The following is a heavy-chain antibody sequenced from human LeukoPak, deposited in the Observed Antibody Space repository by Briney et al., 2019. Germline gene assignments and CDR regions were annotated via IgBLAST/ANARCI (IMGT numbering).Heavy chain of an antibody. CDR3: AKDALRFLEWSPGTIDY. Sequence: GGSLRLSCAASGFTFSSYAMSWVRQAPGKGLEWVSAISGSGGSTYYADSVKGRFTTSRDNSKNTLYLQMNSLRAEDTAVYYCAKDALRFLEWSPGTIDYWGQGTLVTVSS. D-gene: IGHD3-3*01. J-gene: IGHJ4*02. CDR2: ISGSGGST. CDR1: GFTFSSYA. V-gene: IGHV3-23*01.